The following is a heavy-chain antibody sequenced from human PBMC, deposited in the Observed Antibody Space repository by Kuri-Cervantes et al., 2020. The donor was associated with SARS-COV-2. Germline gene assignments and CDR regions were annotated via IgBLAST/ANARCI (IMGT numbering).Heavy chain of an antibody. CDR3: ARILRRYYYGMDV. Sequence: GSLTLSCTVVNGSFRGYYWSWIRQPPGKGLEWIGEINHSGSTNYNPSLKSRVTISVDTSKNQFSLKLSSVTAADTAVYYCARILRRYYYGMDVWGQGTTVTVSS. CDR2: INHSGST. D-gene: IGHD3-9*01. CDR1: NGSFRGYY. V-gene: IGHV4-34*01. J-gene: IGHJ6*02.